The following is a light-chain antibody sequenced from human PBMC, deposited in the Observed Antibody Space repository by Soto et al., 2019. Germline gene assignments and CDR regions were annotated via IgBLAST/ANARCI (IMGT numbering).Light chain of an antibody. V-gene: IGKV3-11*01. CDR3: QQRFNWPLT. Sequence: VLTQSPATLPLSPGDRATLSCRASQNVGTYLAWYQQKPGQVPRLLIYDASNRATGIPARFSGSGSGTYFTLTISSLEPEDFAVYYWQQRFNWPLTFGGGTKVEIK. CDR1: QNVGTY. CDR2: DAS. J-gene: IGKJ4*01.